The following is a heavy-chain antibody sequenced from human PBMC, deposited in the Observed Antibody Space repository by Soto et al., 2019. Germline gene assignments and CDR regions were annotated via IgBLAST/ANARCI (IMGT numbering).Heavy chain of an antibody. CDR1: GYTFTSYG. J-gene: IGHJ6*03. CDR2: ISAYNGNT. D-gene: IGHD4-17*01. V-gene: IGHV1-18*01. CDR3: ARVIGYGDHYYYYYMDV. Sequence: ASVKVSCKASGYTFTSYGISWVRQAPGQGLEWMGWISAYNGNTNYAQKLQGRVTMTTETSTSTAYMELRSLRSDDTAVYYCARVIGYGDHYYYYYMDVWGKGTTVTVSS.